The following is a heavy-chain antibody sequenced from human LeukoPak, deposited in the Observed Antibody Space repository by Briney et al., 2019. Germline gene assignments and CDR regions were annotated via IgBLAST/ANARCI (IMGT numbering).Heavy chain of an antibody. J-gene: IGHJ3*02. V-gene: IGHV3-53*01. CDR1: GFTVSRKY. Sequence: PGGSLRLSCAASGFTVSRKYMIWVRQAPGKGLEWVSVICGGSTYADSVKGRFTISRDNSKNTLYLQMNSLRAEDTAVYYCATSSILMVTGAFDIWGQGTMVTVSS. D-gene: IGHD5-18*01. CDR3: ATSSILMVTGAFDI. CDR2: ICGGST.